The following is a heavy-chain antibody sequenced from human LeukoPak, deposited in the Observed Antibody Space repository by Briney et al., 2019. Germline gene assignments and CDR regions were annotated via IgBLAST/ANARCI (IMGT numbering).Heavy chain of an antibody. Sequence: GASVKVSCKASGYTFTSYYMHWVRQAPGQGLEWMGIINPSSGSTSYAKKFQGRVTMTRDTSTSTVYMELSSLRSEDTAVYYCARDVRYCSGGSCRSLYYFDYWGQGTLVTVSS. CDR2: INPSSGST. D-gene: IGHD2-15*01. CDR1: GYTFTSYY. V-gene: IGHV1-46*01. CDR3: ARDVRYCSGGSCRSLYYFDY. J-gene: IGHJ4*02.